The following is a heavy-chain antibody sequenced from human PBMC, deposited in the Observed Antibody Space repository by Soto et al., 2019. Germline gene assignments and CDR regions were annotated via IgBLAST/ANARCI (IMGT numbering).Heavy chain of an antibody. CDR1: GFTFRSYA. CDR2: INDNGDLR. V-gene: IGHV3-23*01. J-gene: IGHJ4*02. CDR3: AKAFGDWYPFEK. D-gene: IGHD2-21*02. Sequence: GGSLRLSCVASGFTFRSYAMSWVRRAPGKGLEWVSTINDNGDLRYYADSVRGRFTISRDNSKNTLYLQLNNLRAEDTARYHCAKAFGDWYPFEKWGLGALVTASS.